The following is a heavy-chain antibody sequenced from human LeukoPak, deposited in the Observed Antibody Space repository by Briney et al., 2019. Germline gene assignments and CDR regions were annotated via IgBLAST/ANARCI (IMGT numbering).Heavy chain of an antibody. V-gene: IGHV3-23*01. J-gene: IGHJ4*02. D-gene: IGHD3-9*01. Sequence: PGGSLRLSCAASGFPFSTYAMSWVRQAPGKGLEWVSVISGSGGDTYYADSVKGRFTISRDNAKNSLYLQMNSLGAEDTAVYYCARDLEYYDILTGYFYWGQGTLVTVSS. CDR2: ISGSGGDT. CDR3: ARDLEYYDILTGYFY. CDR1: GFPFSTYA.